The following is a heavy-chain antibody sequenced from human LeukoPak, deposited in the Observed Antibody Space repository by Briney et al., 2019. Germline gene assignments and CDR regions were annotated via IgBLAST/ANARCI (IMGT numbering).Heavy chain of an antibody. V-gene: IGHV3-23*01. CDR1: GFTFNSYW. CDR3: ARDGSRGSSAQA. D-gene: IGHD6-13*01. Sequence: GGSLRLSCAVSGFTFNSYWLTWVRQAPGKGLEWVSAISGSGGSTYYADSVKGRFTVSRDNAKNSLYLQMNSLRAEDTAVYYCARDGSRGSSAQAWGQGTLVTVSS. CDR2: ISGSGGST. J-gene: IGHJ5*02.